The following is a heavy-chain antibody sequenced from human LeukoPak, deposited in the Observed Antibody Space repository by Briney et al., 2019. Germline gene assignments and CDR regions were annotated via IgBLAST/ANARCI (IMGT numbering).Heavy chain of an antibody. J-gene: IGHJ3*02. CDR3: ARLSMIDTFDI. CDR1: GYSFMTYW. Sequence: GESLKISCQASGYSFMTYWIGWVRQMPGKGLEWMAIIYPGDSDTKYSPSFQDQVTISADKSINTAYLHWRSLKASDTAMYYCARLSMIDTFDIWGLGTVVTVSS. D-gene: IGHD3-22*01. CDR2: IYPGDSDT. V-gene: IGHV5-51*01.